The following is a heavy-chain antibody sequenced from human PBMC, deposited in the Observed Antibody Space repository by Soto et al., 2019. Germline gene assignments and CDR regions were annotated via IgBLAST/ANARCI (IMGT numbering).Heavy chain of an antibody. D-gene: IGHD5-18*01. CDR3: AKEKPRWLQAQDFDY. CDR2: ISYDGSNK. Sequence: QVQLVESGGGVVQPGRSLRLSCAASGFTFSSYGMHWVRKAPGKGLEWVAVISYDGSNKYYADSVKGRFTISRDNSKNTLYLQMNSRRAEDTAVYYCAKEKPRWLQAQDFDYWGQGTPVTVSS. V-gene: IGHV3-30*18. CDR1: GFTFSSYG. J-gene: IGHJ4*02.